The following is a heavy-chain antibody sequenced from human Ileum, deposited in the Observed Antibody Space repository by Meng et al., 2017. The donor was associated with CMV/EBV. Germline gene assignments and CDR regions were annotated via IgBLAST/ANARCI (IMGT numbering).Heavy chain of an antibody. CDR2: MNPNSGNT. J-gene: IGHJ5*02. V-gene: IGHV1-8*01. D-gene: IGHD5-24*01. CDR1: GYTFTSYD. CDR3: TRAFRDDGTRRTNWFDP. Sequence: ASVKVYCKASGYTFTSYDINWVRQAAGQGLEWMGWMNPNSGNTSYAQKFKGRVTMTRNTSITTAYMELSNLRSDDTAVYYCTRAFRDDGTRRTNWFDPWGQGTLVTVSS.